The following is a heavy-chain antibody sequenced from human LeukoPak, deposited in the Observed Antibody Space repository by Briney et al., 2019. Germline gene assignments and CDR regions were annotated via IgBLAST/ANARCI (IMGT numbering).Heavy chain of an antibody. J-gene: IGHJ4*02. V-gene: IGHV4-34*01. D-gene: IGHD2-2*01. CDR3: ARAHRVYCSSTSCYGSFDY. Sequence: AETLSLTCAVYGLSFSGYYWSWIRQPPGKGLEWIAEINYSGSTNYNASLKSRVTISVDTSKNQFSLKLSSVTAADTAVYYCARAHRVYCSSTSCYGSFDYWGQGTLVTVSS. CDR1: GLSFSGYY. CDR2: INYSGST.